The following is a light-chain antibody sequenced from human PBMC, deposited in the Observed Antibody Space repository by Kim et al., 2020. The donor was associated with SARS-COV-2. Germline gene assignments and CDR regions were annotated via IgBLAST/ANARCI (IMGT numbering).Light chain of an antibody. J-gene: IGKJ1*01. CDR3: QQYNNWPPWT. CDR2: GAS. CDR1: QSVSSN. Sequence: EIVMTQSPATLSVSPGERATLSCRASQSVSSNLSSYQQKPGQAPRLLIYGASASATGILARFSGSGSGTEFTLTISSRQSEDFAVDYYQQYNNWPPWTFGQGTKVEIK. V-gene: IGKV3-15*01.